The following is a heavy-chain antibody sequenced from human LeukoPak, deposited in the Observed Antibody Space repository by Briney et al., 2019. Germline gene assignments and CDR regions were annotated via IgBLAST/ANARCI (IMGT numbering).Heavy chain of an antibody. Sequence: SETLSLTCTVSGGSISSYYWSWIRQPPGKGLEWIGYIYYSGSTNYNPSLKSRVTISVDTSKNQFSLKLSSVTAADTAVCYCARHTYGDYNWFDPWGQGTLVTVSS. CDR3: ARHTYGDYNWFDP. J-gene: IGHJ5*02. V-gene: IGHV4-59*08. D-gene: IGHD4-17*01. CDR1: GGSISSYY. CDR2: IYYSGST.